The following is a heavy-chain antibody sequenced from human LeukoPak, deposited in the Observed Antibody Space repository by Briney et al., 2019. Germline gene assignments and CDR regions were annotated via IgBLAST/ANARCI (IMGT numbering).Heavy chain of an antibody. CDR1: GFTLSRHW. J-gene: IGHJ4*02. CDR3: ARYRHLGY. V-gene: IGHV3-7*03. Sequence: GGSLRLSCTASGFTLSRHWISWVRQTPGKGLEWVANINQNGGEKYYVDSVKGRFTISRDNGKNSLYLQMNSLRAEDTAVYYCARYRHLGYWGQGTLVTVSS. CDR2: INQNGGEK.